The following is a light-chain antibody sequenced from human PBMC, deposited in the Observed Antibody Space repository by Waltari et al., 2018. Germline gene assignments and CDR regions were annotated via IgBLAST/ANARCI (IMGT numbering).Light chain of an antibody. CDR2: TTN. CDR1: TGAVTRGTY. V-gene: IGLV7-43*01. CDR3: LIYYGGIVV. Sequence: QTVVTQEPSLTVSPGGTITLTCASSTGAVTRGTYQNWFQQKPGQAPRPLIYTTNNKHSWTPARFAGSLLGGKAALTLSGVQPEDEADYYCLIYYGGIVVFGGGTKLTVL. J-gene: IGLJ2*01.